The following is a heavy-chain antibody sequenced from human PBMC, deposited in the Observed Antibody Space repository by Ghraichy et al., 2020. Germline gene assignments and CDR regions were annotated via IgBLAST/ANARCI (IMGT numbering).Heavy chain of an antibody. V-gene: IGHV4-59*01. Sequence: SETLSLTCTVSGGSISSYYWSWIRQPPGKGLEWIGYIYYSGSTNYNPSLKSRVTISVDTSKNQFSLKLSSVTAADTAVYYCARQNIVVIPAAMISWGQGTLVTVSS. CDR3: ARQNIVVIPAAMIS. J-gene: IGHJ5*02. CDR1: GGSISSYY. CDR2: IYYSGST. D-gene: IGHD2-2*01.